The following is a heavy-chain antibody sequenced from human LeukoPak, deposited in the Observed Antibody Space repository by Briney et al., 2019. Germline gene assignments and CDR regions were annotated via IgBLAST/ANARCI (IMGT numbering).Heavy chain of an antibody. D-gene: IGHD1-14*01. CDR1: GFAFSEYY. Sequence: GGSLRLSCAASGFAFSEYYMSLIRQAPGKGLEWVAKISSSGSTIYYADSVKGRFTISRDNAKNSLYLQMNILRAEDTAVYYCARGPGSRKCLQYWGQGTLVTVSS. J-gene: IGHJ1*01. CDR2: ISSSGSTI. CDR3: ARGPGSRKCLQY. V-gene: IGHV3-11*04.